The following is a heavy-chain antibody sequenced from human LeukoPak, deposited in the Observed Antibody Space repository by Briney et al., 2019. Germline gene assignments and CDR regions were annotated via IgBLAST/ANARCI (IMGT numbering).Heavy chain of an antibody. Sequence: GGSLRLSCAASGFTFSRYALHWVRQAPGRGGEGVAVVSYDGSNKYYAHSLKGRFTISRDNSKNTLYLQMNSLRAEDTAVYYCARDSAVGLGYYSYYMDVWGKGTTVTVSS. J-gene: IGHJ6*03. V-gene: IGHV3-30*01. CDR2: VSYDGSNK. D-gene: IGHD3-16*01. CDR1: GFTFSRYA. CDR3: ARDSAVGLGYYSYYMDV.